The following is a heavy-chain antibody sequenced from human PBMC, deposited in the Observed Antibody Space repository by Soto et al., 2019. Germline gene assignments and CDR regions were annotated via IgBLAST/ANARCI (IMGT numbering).Heavy chain of an antibody. CDR2: ISSNGGST. J-gene: IGHJ6*03. CDR3: ARDQRITIFVLDIMGSPKYDMDV. Sequence: PGGSLRLSCAASGFTFSSYAMHWVRQAPGKGLEYVSAISSNGGSTYYANSANGRFTITSDNSKNTLYLQMGSLRAEEMAVYYCARDQRITIFVLDIMGSPKYDMDVWGKGTTVTVSS. D-gene: IGHD3-3*01. V-gene: IGHV3-64*01. CDR1: GFTFSSYA.